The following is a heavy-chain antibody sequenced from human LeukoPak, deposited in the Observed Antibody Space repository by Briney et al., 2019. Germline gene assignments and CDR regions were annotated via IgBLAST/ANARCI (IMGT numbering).Heavy chain of an antibody. CDR1: GFTVSSSY. V-gene: IGHV3-23*01. CDR2: VSGSGGNT. Sequence: PGGSLRLSCAASGFTVSSSYMSWVRQAPGKGLDWVSGVSGSGGNTYYAESVKGRFTISRDNSKNTVNLQMNSLRAEDTAIYYCAKEYYDSSGYYLFDYWGQGTLVTVSS. CDR3: AKEYYDSSGYYLFDY. J-gene: IGHJ4*02. D-gene: IGHD3-22*01.